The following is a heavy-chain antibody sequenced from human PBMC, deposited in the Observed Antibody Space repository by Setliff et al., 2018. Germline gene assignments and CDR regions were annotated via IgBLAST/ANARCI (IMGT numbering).Heavy chain of an antibody. CDR2: IYTDGST. J-gene: IGHJ6*03. Sequence: SETLSLTCTVSGDSISRAKYYWSWIRQSAGKGLECIGRIYTDGSTKYNPSLNSRVTLSIDTSKNQFSLKLSSVTAADTAVYYCVRMSGFLYMDVWGKGTTVTVSS. CDR1: GDSISRAKYY. CDR3: VRMSGFLYMDV. V-gene: IGHV4-61*02. D-gene: IGHD3-3*01.